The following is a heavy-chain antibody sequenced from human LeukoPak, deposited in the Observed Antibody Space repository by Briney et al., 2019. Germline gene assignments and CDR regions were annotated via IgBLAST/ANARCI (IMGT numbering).Heavy chain of an antibody. V-gene: IGHV1-2*02. CDR1: GYTFTGFY. CDR3: ARGGDDSGLYFAY. J-gene: IGHJ4*02. Sequence: ASVKVSSKASGYTFTGFYIHWVRQAPGQGLEWMAWINPQSGATNYAQKFQGRVTMTRDMSISTAYMDVTSLRSDDTAVYYCARGGDDSGLYFAYWGQGTLVTVSS. CDR2: INPQSGAT. D-gene: IGHD3-22*01.